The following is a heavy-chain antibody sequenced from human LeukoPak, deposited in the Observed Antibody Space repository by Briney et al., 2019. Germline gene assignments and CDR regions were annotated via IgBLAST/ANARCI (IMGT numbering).Heavy chain of an antibody. D-gene: IGHD3-22*01. CDR2: IYYSGST. J-gene: IGHJ3*02. Sequence: PSETLSLTCTVSGYSISSGYYWGWIRQPPGKGLEWIGSIYYSGSTYYNPSLKSRVTISVDTSKNQFSLKLSSVTAADTAVYYCARPGITMIVVDAFDIWGQGTMVTVSS. CDR3: ARPGITMIVVDAFDI. CDR1: GYSISSGYY. V-gene: IGHV4-38-2*02.